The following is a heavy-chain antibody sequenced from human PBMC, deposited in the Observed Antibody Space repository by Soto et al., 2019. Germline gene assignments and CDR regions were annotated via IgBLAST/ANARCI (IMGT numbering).Heavy chain of an antibody. CDR2: ISGSGGST. J-gene: IGHJ4*02. D-gene: IGHD2-15*01. Sequence: GGSLRLSCAASGFTFSSYAMSWVRQAPGKGLEWVSAISGSGGSTYYADSVKGRFTISRDNSKNTLYLQMNSLRAEDTAVYYCATKDIVVVVAVSSRDYWGQGTLVTVSS. CDR1: GFTFSSYA. CDR3: ATKDIVVVVAVSSRDY. V-gene: IGHV3-23*01.